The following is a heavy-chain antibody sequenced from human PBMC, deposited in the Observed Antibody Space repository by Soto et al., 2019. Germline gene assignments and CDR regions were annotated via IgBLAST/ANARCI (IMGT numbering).Heavy chain of an antibody. CDR3: ARELGCSSTSCYFSWFDP. Sequence: ASVKVCCKASGGTFSSYAISWVRQAPGRGLEWMGGIIPIFGTANYAQKFQGRVTITADESTSTAYMELSSLRSEDTAVYYCARELGCSSTSCYFSWFDPWGQGTLVTVSS. CDR1: GGTFSSYA. J-gene: IGHJ5*02. D-gene: IGHD2-2*01. V-gene: IGHV1-69*13. CDR2: IIPIFGTA.